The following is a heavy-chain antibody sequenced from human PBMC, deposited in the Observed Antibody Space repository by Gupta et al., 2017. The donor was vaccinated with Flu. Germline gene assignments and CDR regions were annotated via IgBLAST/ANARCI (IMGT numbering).Heavy chain of an antibody. Sequence: WIRQPPGKGLEWIGEINHSGSTNYNPSLKSRVTISVDTSKNQFSLKLSSVTAADTAVYYCARGRYCSSTSCPAGLNWFDPWGQGTLVTVSS. V-gene: IGHV4-34*01. CDR2: INHSGST. CDR3: ARGRYCSSTSCPAGLNWFDP. J-gene: IGHJ5*02. D-gene: IGHD2-2*01.